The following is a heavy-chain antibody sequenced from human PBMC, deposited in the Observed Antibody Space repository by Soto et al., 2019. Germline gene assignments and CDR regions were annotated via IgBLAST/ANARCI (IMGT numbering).Heavy chain of an antibody. D-gene: IGHD4-17*01. J-gene: IGHJ4*02. V-gene: IGHV4-61*08. CDR1: GGSISIGGYS. CDR2: IYYSGST. Sequence: PSDTLSLTCTVSGGSISIGGYSWTWIRQPPGKGLEWIGYIYYSGSTNYNPSLKSRVTISVDTSKNQFSLKLSSVTAADTAVYYCAGRYGGALDYWGQGSLVTVSS. CDR3: AGRYGGALDY.